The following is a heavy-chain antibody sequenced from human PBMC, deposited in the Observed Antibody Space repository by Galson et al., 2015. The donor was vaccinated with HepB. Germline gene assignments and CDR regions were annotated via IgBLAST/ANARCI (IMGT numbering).Heavy chain of an antibody. D-gene: IGHD3-16*01. CDR1: GFTFSDYY. Sequence: SLRLSCAASGFTFSDYYMSWIRQAPGKGLEWVSYISSSGSTIYYADSVKGRFTISRDNAKNSLYLQMNSLRAEDTAVYYCARDRIRYDYVWGSPLDYWGQGTLVTVSS. J-gene: IGHJ4*02. V-gene: IGHV3-11*01. CDR3: ARDRIRYDYVWGSPLDY. CDR2: ISSSGSTI.